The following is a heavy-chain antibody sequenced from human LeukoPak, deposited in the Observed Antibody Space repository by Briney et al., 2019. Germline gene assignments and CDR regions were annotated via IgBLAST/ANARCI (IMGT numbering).Heavy chain of an antibody. CDR1: GFTFDDYA. Sequence: GGSLRLSCAASGFTFDDYAMHWVRQAPGKGLEWVSGTSWNSGSIGYADSVKGRFTISRDNAKNSLYLQMNSLRAEDTALYYCAKPPRRYSYGSEYFQHWGQGTLVTVSS. CDR2: TSWNSGSI. V-gene: IGHV3-9*01. CDR3: AKPPRRYSYGSEYFQH. D-gene: IGHD5-18*01. J-gene: IGHJ1*01.